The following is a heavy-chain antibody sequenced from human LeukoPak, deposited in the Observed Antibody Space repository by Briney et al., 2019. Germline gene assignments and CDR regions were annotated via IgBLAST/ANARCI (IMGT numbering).Heavy chain of an antibody. Sequence: SETLSLTCTVSGGSISSSSYYWGWIRQPPGKGLEWIGSIYYSGSTYHNPSLKSRVTISVDTSKNQFSLKLSSVTAADTAAYYCARDIVQADIVKGGDTIFGVVIISGYFDYWGQGTLVTVSS. CDR3: ARDIVQADIVKGGDTIFGVVIISGYFDY. CDR2: IYYSGST. J-gene: IGHJ4*02. CDR1: GGSISSSSYY. D-gene: IGHD3-3*01. V-gene: IGHV4-39*07.